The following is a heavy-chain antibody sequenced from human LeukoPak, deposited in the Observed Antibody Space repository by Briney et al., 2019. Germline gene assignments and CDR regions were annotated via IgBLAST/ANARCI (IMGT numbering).Heavy chain of an antibody. J-gene: IGHJ4*02. CDR2: ISGSADST. CDR1: GFTFSTYA. D-gene: IGHD3-9*01. V-gene: IGHV3-23*01. CDR3: AIVYYDILASYYTAFED. Sequence: GGSLSHPCAASGFTFSTYAMSWVRQAPGKGREWVSSISGSADSTYNANSVESRFTISRDTSKNTLYLQMNSLKAEDTAVYYCAIVYYDILASYYTAFEDWGQGTLVTVSS.